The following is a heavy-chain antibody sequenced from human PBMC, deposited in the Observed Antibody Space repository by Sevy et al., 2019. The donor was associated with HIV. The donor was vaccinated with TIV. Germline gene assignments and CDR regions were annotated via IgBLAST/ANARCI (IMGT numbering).Heavy chain of an antibody. CDR2: ISGSGGSGDKT. J-gene: IGHJ4*02. D-gene: IGHD4-17*01. CDR1: GFTFSNYA. V-gene: IGHV3-23*01. Sequence: GGSLRLSCAASGFTFSNYAMNWVRQAPGKGLEWVSGISGSGGSGDKTNYADSVKGRFTISRDDSKNSLYLQMNSLRGEDTAVYYCAKDPDDTYDYGEHSDYWGQGTLVTVSS. CDR3: AKDPDDTYDYGEHSDY.